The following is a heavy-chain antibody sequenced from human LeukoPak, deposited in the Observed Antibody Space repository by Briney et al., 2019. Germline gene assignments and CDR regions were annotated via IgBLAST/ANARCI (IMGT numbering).Heavy chain of an antibody. D-gene: IGHD5-24*01. CDR3: ARRRDGYNYYFDY. CDR1: GYTFTGYY. J-gene: IGHJ4*02. CDR2: INPNSGGT. V-gene: IGHV1-2*02. Sequence: ASVKVCCKASGYTFTGYYMHWVRQAPGQGLEWMGWINPNSGGTNYAQKFQGRVTMTRDTSISTAYLQWSSLKASDTAMYYCARRRDGYNYYFDYWGQGTLVTVSS.